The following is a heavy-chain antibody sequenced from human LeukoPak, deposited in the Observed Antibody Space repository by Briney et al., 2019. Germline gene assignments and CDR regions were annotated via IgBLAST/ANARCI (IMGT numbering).Heavy chain of an antibody. Sequence: ASVKVSCEASGYTFTSYGISWVRQAPGQGLEWMGWINPNSGGRNYAQKFQGRVTVTRDTSISTAYMELSRLRSDDTAVYYCARGLDTYGFNWYLDLWGRGTLVTVSS. V-gene: IGHV1-2*02. D-gene: IGHD5-18*01. CDR3: ARGLDTYGFNWYLDL. CDR2: INPNSGGR. CDR1: GYTFTSYG. J-gene: IGHJ2*01.